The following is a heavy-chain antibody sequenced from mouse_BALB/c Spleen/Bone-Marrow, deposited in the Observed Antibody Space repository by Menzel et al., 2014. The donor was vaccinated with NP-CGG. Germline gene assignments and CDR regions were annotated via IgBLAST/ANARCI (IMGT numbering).Heavy chain of an antibody. V-gene: IGHV4-1*02. CDR1: GFDFSRYW. J-gene: IGHJ4*01. CDR3: ARPRYPPYAMDY. Sequence: EVMLVESGGGLVQPGGSLKLSCAASGFDFSRYWMSWVRQAPGKGLEWIGEINPDSSTINYTPSLKDKFIISRDNAKNTLFLQMGKVMSDDPALYYCARPRYPPYAMDYWGQGTSVTVSS. CDR2: INPDSSTI. D-gene: IGHD1-1*01.